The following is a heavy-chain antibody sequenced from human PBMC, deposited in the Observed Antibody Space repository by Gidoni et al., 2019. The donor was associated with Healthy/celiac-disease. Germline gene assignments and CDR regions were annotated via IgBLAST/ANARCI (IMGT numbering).Heavy chain of an antibody. J-gene: IGHJ4*02. Sequence: QVQLVDSGGGLVKPGGSLSCSRAASGFTFSYYDMSWIRQAPGKGLEWVSCISSSSSYTNYADSVKGRFTISRDNAKNSLYLQMNSLRAEDTAVYYCAGEGKRYCTGGVCYTHYWGQGTLVTVSS. CDR3: AGEGKRYCTGGVCYTHY. CDR1: GFTFSYYD. D-gene: IGHD2-8*02. CDR2: ISSSSSYT. V-gene: IGHV3-11*06.